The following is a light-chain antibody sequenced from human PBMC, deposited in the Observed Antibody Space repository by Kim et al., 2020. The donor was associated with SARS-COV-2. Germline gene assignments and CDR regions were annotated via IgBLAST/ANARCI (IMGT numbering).Light chain of an antibody. V-gene: IGLV1-40*01. CDR1: SSNIGEGYD. CDR2: ANA. Sequence: VTIACTGGSSNIGEGYDVHWDQQLPGTAPKRLIYANAGRPSGVPDRFSASKSGSSASRAITGLQDEDEADYCCQSYDSSLSGSWVFGGGTKLTVL. J-gene: IGLJ3*02. CDR3: QSYDSSLSGSWV.